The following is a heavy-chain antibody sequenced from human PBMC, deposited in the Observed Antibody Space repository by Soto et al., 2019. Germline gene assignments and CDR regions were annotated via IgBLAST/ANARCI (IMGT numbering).Heavy chain of an antibody. J-gene: IGHJ4*02. CDR1: GGSFICYY. D-gene: IGHD6-6*01. CDR3: ARRGVEYSSSRTLFDY. Sequence: PSETLSLTCAVYGGSFICYYLSWIRKPPGKGLEWIGEINHSGSTNYNPSLKSRVTISVDTSKNQFSLKLSSVTAADTAVYYCARRGVEYSSSRTLFDYWGQGTLVTVSS. V-gene: IGHV4-34*01. CDR2: INHSGST.